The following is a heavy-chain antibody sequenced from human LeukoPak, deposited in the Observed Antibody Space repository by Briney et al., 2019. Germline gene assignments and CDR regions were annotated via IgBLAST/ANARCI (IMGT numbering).Heavy chain of an antibody. D-gene: IGHD7-27*01. CDR2: IGSSSSSI. V-gene: IGHV3-21*01. CDR1: GFSFSSHS. J-gene: IGHJ3*02. Sequence: GGSLRLSCAASGFSFSSHSMNWVRQAPGKGLEWVSSIGSSSSSIYYAGSAKGRLTISRDNAKNSLYLQMNSLRAEDTAVYYCARETGEAFDIWGQGTMVIVS. CDR3: ARETGEAFDI.